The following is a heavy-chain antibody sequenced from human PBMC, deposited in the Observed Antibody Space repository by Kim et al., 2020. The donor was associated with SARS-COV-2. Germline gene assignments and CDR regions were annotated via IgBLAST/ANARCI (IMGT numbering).Heavy chain of an antibody. CDR2: IYYSGST. V-gene: IGHV4-59*01. CDR1: GGSISSYY. J-gene: IGHJ6*02. D-gene: IGHD4-17*01. Sequence: SETLSLTCTVSGGSISSYYWSWIRQPPGKGLEWIGYIYYSGSTNYNPSLKSRVTISVDTSKNQFSLKLSSVTAADTAVYYCARGGDPVTTGTRGDYYYGMDVWGQGTTVTVSS. CDR3: ARGGDPVTTGTRGDYYYGMDV.